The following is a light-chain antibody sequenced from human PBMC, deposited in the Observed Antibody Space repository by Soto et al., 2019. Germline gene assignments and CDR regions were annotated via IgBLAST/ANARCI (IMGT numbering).Light chain of an antibody. Sequence: EIVLTQSPGTLSLSPGERATLSCRASQSVTTSSLAWYQRKPGQAPRVLIYGGTRRATGIPDRFSGSGSGTDFTLTISRLEPEDFAVYYCQHYGTSPPYTFGQGTKLEIK. CDR3: QHYGTSPPYT. V-gene: IGKV3-20*01. J-gene: IGKJ2*01. CDR1: QSVTTSS. CDR2: GGT.